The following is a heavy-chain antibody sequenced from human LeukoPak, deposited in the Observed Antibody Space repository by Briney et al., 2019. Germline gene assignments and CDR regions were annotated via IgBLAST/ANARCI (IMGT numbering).Heavy chain of an antibody. D-gene: IGHD2-21*02. CDR3: AKDRPAYCGGDCYYFDY. J-gene: IGHJ4*02. V-gene: IGHV3-30*18. CDR1: GFTFSSYG. Sequence: GRSLRLSCAASGFTFSSYGMHWVRQAPGKGLEWVAVISYDGSNKYYADSVKGRFTISRDNSKNTLYLQMNSLRAEDTAVYYCAKDRPAYCGGDCYYFDYWGQGTLVTVSS. CDR2: ISYDGSNK.